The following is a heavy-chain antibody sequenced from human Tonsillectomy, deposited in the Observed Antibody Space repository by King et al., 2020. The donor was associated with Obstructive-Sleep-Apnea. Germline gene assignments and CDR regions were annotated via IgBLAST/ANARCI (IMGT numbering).Heavy chain of an antibody. J-gene: IGHJ5*02. CDR1: GFTFSSYS. CDR3: ARDEGYSYASGWFDP. V-gene: IGHV3-21*06. D-gene: IGHD5-18*01. Sequence: DVQLVESGGGLIKPGGSLTLSCAASGFTFSSYSMSWVRQAPGKGLEWVSSITSSSSSKFYADSVKGRFTISRDNAKNSLYLQMNSLRAEDTAVYYCARDEGYSYASGWFDPWGQGTLVTVSS. CDR2: ITSSSSSK.